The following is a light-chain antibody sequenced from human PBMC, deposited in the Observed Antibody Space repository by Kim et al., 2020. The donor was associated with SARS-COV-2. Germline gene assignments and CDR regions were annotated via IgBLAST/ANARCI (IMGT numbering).Light chain of an antibody. CDR1: NSDVGNYNL. J-gene: IGLJ3*02. Sequence: GQSITISGTGTNSDVGNYNLVSWYQHHPGKAPKLMVYEVTKRPSGVSNRFSGSKSGNVASLTISGLQAEDEADYYCCSYAVSSTWVFGGGTQLTVL. V-gene: IGLV2-23*02. CDR3: CSYAVSSTWV. CDR2: EVT.